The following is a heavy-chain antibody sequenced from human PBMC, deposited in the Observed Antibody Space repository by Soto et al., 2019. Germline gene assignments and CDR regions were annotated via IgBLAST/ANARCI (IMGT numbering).Heavy chain of an antibody. V-gene: IGHV3-48*01. D-gene: IGHD6-13*01. CDR3: ARDPSVGSTFYYYMDV. Sequence: EVQLVESGGGLAQPGGSLRLSCAASGFSLNGYAMNWVRQAPGRGLEWVSYISSSSGAIDYADSVKGRFTVSRDNAKNLLYLQMNSLRAEDTALYYYARDPSVGSTFYYYMDVWGEGTPVTVSS. CDR1: GFSLNGYA. J-gene: IGHJ6*03. CDR2: ISSSSGAI.